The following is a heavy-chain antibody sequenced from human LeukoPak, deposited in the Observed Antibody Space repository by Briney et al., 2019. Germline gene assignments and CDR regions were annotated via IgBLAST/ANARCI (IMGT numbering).Heavy chain of an antibody. CDR3: ARAAHGGWFGELLPDY. CDR1: GYSISSGYY. CDR2: IYHSGST. D-gene: IGHD3-10*01. V-gene: IGHV4-38-2*01. J-gene: IGHJ4*02. Sequence: SETLSLTCAVSGYSISSGYYWGWIRQPPGKGLEWIGSIYHSGSTYYNPSLKSRVTISVDTSKNQFSLKLCPVTAADTAVYYCARAAHGGWFGELLPDYWGQGTLVTVSS.